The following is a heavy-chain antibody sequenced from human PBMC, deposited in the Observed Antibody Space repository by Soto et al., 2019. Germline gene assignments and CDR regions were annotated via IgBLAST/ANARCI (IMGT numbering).Heavy chain of an antibody. Sequence: QLHLQQLGPGVVKPSETLSLSCTVSGGSITSSGYLWGWIRQTPGKGLEWIGNMRYSGDTHSDPSLQSRVTISVDTPKSQFSLILSSVTAADTAIYYCVCSLGPTTGIDYWGQGILVTVSS. CDR1: GGSITSSGYL. D-gene: IGHD1-26*01. CDR2: MRYSGDT. J-gene: IGHJ4*02. CDR3: VCSLGPTTGIDY. V-gene: IGHV4-39*01.